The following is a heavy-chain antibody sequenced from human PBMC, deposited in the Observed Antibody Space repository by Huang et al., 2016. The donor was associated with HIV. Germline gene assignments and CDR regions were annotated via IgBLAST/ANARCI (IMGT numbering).Heavy chain of an antibody. Sequence: QVQLYQWGAGQLRPSETLSLTCGVSGGSLNGYYWNWLRQSPGRGLEWIGEVNHGGSPKYNPSVKSRVPISMGTSKIQCSLNLTSVTATDTADYYCATSRSGSGWFLDIWGRGTLVSVS. CDR2: VNHGGSP. CDR3: ATSRSGSGWFLDI. J-gene: IGHJ2*01. D-gene: IGHD6-19*01. CDR1: GGSLNGYY. V-gene: IGHV4-34*01.